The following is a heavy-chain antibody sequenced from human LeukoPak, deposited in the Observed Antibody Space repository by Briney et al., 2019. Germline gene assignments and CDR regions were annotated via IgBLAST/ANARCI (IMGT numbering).Heavy chain of an antibody. J-gene: IGHJ4*02. CDR1: GFTLSSYW. V-gene: IGHV3-7*01. CDR2: IKYDGSEI. CDR3: ARDIAAPGLFFDY. Sequence: GGSLRLSCAASGFTLSSYWMSWVRQAPGKGLEWVANIKYDGSEIDYVDSVKGRFTISRDNAKNSLYLQMNRLRAEDTAVYYCARDIAAPGLFFDYWGQGALVTVSS. D-gene: IGHD6-13*01.